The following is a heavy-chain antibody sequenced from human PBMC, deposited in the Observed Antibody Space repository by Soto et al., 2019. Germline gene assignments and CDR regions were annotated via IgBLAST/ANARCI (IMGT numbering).Heavy chain of an antibody. CDR1: GGSISSGGYY. V-gene: IGHV4-31*03. J-gene: IGHJ5*02. CDR2: IYYSGST. Sequence: QVQLQESGPGLVKPSQTLSLTCTVSGGSISSGGYYWSWIRQHPGKGLEWIGYIYYSGSTYYNPSLKSRVTISVDTSKNQVSLKLSSVTAADTAVYYCARVVVRGVLPWFDPWGQGTLVTVSS. CDR3: ARVVVRGVLPWFDP. D-gene: IGHD3-10*01.